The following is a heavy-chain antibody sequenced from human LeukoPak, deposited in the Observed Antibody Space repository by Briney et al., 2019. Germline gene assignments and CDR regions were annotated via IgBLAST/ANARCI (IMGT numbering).Heavy chain of an antibody. V-gene: IGHV1-2*02. Sequence: ASVKVSCKASGYTFTGYYMHWVRQAPGQGLEWMGWINPNSGGTNYAQKFQGRVTMTRDTSISTAYMELSRLRSDDTAVYYCAREVVVTAIGDFDYWAQGTLVTVSS. J-gene: IGHJ4*02. CDR2: INPNSGGT. D-gene: IGHD2-21*02. CDR3: AREVVVTAIGDFDY. CDR1: GYTFTGYY.